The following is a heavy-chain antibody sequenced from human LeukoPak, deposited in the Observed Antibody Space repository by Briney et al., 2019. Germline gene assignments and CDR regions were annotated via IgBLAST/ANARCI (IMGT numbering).Heavy chain of an antibody. CDR2: IGYDESKK. D-gene: IGHD6-19*01. V-gene: IGHV3-30*02. Sequence: TGGSLRLSCEASGFTFNNFGMHWVRQAPGKGLEWVAFIGYDESKKYYAESVKGRFTISRDDSKNTLYLQMSALKTEDTAVYYCAKAPRQWLAYFDYWGQGTLVTVSS. J-gene: IGHJ4*02. CDR3: AKAPRQWLAYFDY. CDR1: GFTFNNFG.